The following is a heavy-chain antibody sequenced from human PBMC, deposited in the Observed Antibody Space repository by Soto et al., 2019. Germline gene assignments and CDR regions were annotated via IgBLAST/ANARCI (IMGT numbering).Heavy chain of an antibody. Sequence: QVHVVQSGAEVKKPGDSVKVSCKTSGFIFSDYGINWVRQAPGEGLEWMGWVSGYSGNANLAQKFQGRVTMTRDTSTRTAHLEFRSLRSDDTAMYYCAKRTSGTTWGESDYWGQGTLVTVSS. J-gene: IGHJ4*02. CDR3: AKRTSGTTWGESDY. CDR1: GFIFSDYG. V-gene: IGHV1-18*04. D-gene: IGHD3-16*01. CDR2: VSGYSGNA.